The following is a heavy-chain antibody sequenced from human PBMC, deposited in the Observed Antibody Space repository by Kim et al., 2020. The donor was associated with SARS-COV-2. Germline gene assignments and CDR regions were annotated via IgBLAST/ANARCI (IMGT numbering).Heavy chain of an antibody. J-gene: IGHJ6*02. Sequence: GGSLRLSCAASGFIFRDWWMSWVRQAPGKGLEWVANTNQAGSETHYLDSVKGRFTISRDNARNSLYLQTNGLRAEDSAVYYGARGHYGLDVWGQGTTITVSS. CDR3: ARGHYGLDV. CDR1: GFIFRDWW. V-gene: IGHV3-7*01. CDR2: TNQAGSET.